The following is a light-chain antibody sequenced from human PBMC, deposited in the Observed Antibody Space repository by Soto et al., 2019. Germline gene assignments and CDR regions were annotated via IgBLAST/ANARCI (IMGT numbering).Light chain of an antibody. CDR2: DVS. CDR3: QQGYNLPT. J-gene: IGKJ4*01. V-gene: IGKV1-33*01. CDR1: QDIRH. Sequence: DIQMTQSPSSLSASVGDRVTITCQATQDIRHLNWYQKKPGKAPKLLIFDVSNLETGVPSRFSGSGSWTYFTFTISNLQPEDVASYYCQQGYNLPTFGGGTKVDIK.